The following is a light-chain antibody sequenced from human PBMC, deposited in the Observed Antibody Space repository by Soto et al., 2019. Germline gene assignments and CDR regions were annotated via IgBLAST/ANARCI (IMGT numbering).Light chain of an antibody. CDR3: CSYTSTSSYV. CDR1: RSDVGGYNY. V-gene: IGLV2-14*03. Sequence: QSALTQPASVSGSPGQSITISCTGARSDVGGYNYVSWYQQHPGKVPKLIIYGVNSRPSGVSSRFSGSKSGNTASLTISGLQGEDEADYYCCSYTSTSSYVFGTGTKVTVL. J-gene: IGLJ1*01. CDR2: GVN.